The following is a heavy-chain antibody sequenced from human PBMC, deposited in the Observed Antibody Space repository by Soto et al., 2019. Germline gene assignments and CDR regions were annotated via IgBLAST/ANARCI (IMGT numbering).Heavy chain of an antibody. J-gene: IGHJ4*02. CDR2: IIPIFGTA. Sequence: GASVKVSCKASGGTFSSYAISWVRQAPGQGLEWMGGIIPIFGTANYAQKFQGRVTITADESTSTAYMELSSLRSEDTAVYYCARAAGYYDSSGYFFDYWGQGTLVTVSS. D-gene: IGHD3-22*01. V-gene: IGHV1-69*13. CDR3: ARAAGYYDSSGYFFDY. CDR1: GGTFSSYA.